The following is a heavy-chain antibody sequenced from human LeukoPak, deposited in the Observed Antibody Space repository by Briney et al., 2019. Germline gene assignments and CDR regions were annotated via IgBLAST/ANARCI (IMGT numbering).Heavy chain of an antibody. CDR1: GFTFSSYW. Sequence: GGSLRLSCAASGFTFSSYWMHWVRQAPGKGLVWVSRINTDGSGTTHADSVKGRFTISRDNAKNTLYLQMNSLRAEDTAVYYCTRVGITNAFDYWGQGTLVTVSS. CDR3: TRVGITNAFDY. J-gene: IGHJ4*02. V-gene: IGHV3-74*01. CDR2: INTDGSGT. D-gene: IGHD1-20*01.